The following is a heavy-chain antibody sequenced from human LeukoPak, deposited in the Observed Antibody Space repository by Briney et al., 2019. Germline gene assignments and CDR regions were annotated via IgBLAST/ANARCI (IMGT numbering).Heavy chain of an antibody. V-gene: IGHV3-23*01. D-gene: IGHD3-10*02. CDR1: GLTVNSHA. CDR2: ISGSGDNA. J-gene: IGHJ6*03. CDR3: ACSAYYYYYLDV. Sequence: IVSWSDSGLTVNSHALSGRRQAPGKGLEWVSAISGSGDNAYYADSVKGRFTISRDNSKNTLYLHMSSLRAEDTAVFYCACSAYYYYYLDVWGKGTTVTVSS.